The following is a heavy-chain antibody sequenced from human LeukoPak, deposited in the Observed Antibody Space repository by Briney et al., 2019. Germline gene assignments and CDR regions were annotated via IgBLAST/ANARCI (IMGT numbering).Heavy chain of an antibody. V-gene: IGHV3-7*01. CDR2: IKKDGSEK. D-gene: IGHD5-18*01. CDR3: ARDLSGVAGYTYGRGVDY. Sequence: GGSLRLSCAASGFTFSSYWMSWVRQAPGKGLEWVADIKKDGSEKYYVDSVKGRFTISRDNAKTSLYLQMNSLRAEDTAVYYCARDLSGVAGYTYGRGVDYWGQGTLVTVSS. J-gene: IGHJ4*02. CDR1: GFTFSSYW.